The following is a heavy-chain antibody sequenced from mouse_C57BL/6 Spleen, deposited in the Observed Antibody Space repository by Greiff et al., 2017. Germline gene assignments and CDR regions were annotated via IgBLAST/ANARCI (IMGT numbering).Heavy chain of an antibody. Sequence: VQLQQPGAELVMPGASVKLSCKASGYTFTSYWMHWVKQRPGQGLEWIGEIDPSDSYTNYNQKFKGKSTLTVDKSSSTAYMQLSSLTSEDSAVYYCALMVTTKAYYFDYWGQGTTLTVSS. CDR2: IDPSDSYT. CDR3: ALMVTTKAYYFDY. CDR1: GYTFTSYW. J-gene: IGHJ2*01. V-gene: IGHV1-69*01. D-gene: IGHD2-3*01.